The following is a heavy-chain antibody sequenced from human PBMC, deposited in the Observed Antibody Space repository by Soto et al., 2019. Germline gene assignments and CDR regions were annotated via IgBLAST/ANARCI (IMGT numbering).Heavy chain of an antibody. CDR2: FSGTGGYT. V-gene: IGHV3-23*01. D-gene: IGHD2-21*01. J-gene: IGHJ1*01. Sequence: EVQLLESEGGLAQPGGSLRLSCAASGFTFNTYAMSWVRQAPGKGLEWVSGFSGTGGYTNYADSVKGRFTISRDNSKNTLYLQVNSLRAEDTAVYYCARGGVWTRKYFQHWGQGTLVIVSS. CDR1: GFTFNTYA. CDR3: ARGGVWTRKYFQH.